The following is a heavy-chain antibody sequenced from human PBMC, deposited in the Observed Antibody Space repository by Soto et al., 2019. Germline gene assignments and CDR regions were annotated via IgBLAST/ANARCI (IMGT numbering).Heavy chain of an antibody. CDR2: ISYDESKK. D-gene: IGHD3-22*01. CDR1: GFTFSNYA. J-gene: IGHJ4*02. V-gene: IGHV3-30-3*01. CDR3: ARDLSRGITMIGLEIHY. Sequence: QVQLVESGGGVVQAGRSLRLSCAASGFTFSNYAMQWVRQAPGKGLELVAIISYDESKKYYAESVRGRFTISRDNSKNTLYLQMNNLRDEDTAVYYCARDLSRGITMIGLEIHYWGQGTLVTVSS.